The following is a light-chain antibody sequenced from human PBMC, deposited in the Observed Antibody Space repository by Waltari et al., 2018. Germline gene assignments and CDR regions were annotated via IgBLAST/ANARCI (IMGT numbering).Light chain of an antibody. J-gene: IGLJ1*01. V-gene: IGLV2-14*03. Sequence: QSVLTQPASVSGSPGQSITISCTGSISDVGGYNYVSWYQQHPGKAPKLMIYDVSNRPSGVSNRFSGSKSGITASLPIAGLRTEDEADDYCSSYSSSSTLDRVFGTGTKVTVL. CDR2: DVS. CDR1: ISDVGGYNY. CDR3: SSYSSSSTLDRV.